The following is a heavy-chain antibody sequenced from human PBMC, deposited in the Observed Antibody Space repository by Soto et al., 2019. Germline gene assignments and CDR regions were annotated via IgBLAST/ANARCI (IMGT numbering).Heavy chain of an antibody. Sequence: GGSQRLSSTASGVIVKNIFMTWVRQAPGKGLEWLSTISSDDNTYYADSVKGRFTISRDSPKNTLYLQMNSLRAEDTAVYHCARDILGGSYDFSHGGQGALVTVSS. V-gene: IGHV3-66*01. J-gene: IGHJ1*01. D-gene: IGHD3-3*01. CDR1: GVIVKNIF. CDR2: ISSDDNT. CDR3: ARDILGGSYDFSH.